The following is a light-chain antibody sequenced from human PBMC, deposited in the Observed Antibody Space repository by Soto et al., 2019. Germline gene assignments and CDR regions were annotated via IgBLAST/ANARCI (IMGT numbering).Light chain of an antibody. CDR2: DAS. Sequence: DIQLTQSHATLSACGGERVTITGLASQSISTWLAWNQQKPGKAPKLLIYDASSLESGVPSRFSGSRSGTEFTLTISSLQPDDFATYYCQHYNSYSEAFGQGTKVDI. J-gene: IGKJ1*01. V-gene: IGKV1-5*01. CDR3: QHYNSYSEA. CDR1: QSISTW.